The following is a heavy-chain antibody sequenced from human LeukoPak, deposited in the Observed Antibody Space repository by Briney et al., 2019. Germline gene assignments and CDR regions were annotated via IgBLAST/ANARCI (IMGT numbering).Heavy chain of an antibody. J-gene: IGHJ4*02. Sequence: PGGSLRLSCAASGFTFSNYAMTWVRQAPGKGLEWVSIIYNSGVTYYADSVKGRFTISRDTSKNMVYLQMNSLRGEDTAVYYCARGREYSSTPFDYWGQGTLVTVSS. D-gene: IGHD2-2*01. CDR3: ARGREYSSTPFDY. V-gene: IGHV3-23*05. CDR2: IYNSGVT. CDR1: GFTFSNYA.